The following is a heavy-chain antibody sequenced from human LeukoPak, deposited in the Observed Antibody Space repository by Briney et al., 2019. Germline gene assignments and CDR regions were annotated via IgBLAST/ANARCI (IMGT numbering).Heavy chain of an antibody. Sequence: GGSLRLSCAASGFTFSSYWMHWVRHAPGKGLVRVSRINSGGSSTCYAASVKGRFTISRDNAKNTLYLQMNGLSAEDTAVYYCARDISLGGVAVASDAFDIWGQGTMVTVSS. D-gene: IGHD6-19*01. CDR3: ARDISLGGVAVASDAFDI. V-gene: IGHV3-74*01. J-gene: IGHJ3*02. CDR2: INSGGSST. CDR1: GFTFSSYW.